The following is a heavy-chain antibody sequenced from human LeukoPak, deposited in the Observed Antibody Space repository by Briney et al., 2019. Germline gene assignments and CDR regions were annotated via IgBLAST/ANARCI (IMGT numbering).Heavy chain of an antibody. Sequence: SETLSLTCTVSGGSISSSSYYWGWIRQPPGKGLEWIGSIYYSGSTYYNPSLKSRVTISVDTSKNQFSLKLSSVTAADAAVYYCARVGFSVRYFDWSPLGAFDIWGQGTMVTVSS. J-gene: IGHJ3*02. CDR3: ARVGFSVRYFDWSPLGAFDI. CDR2: IYYSGST. V-gene: IGHV4-39*07. D-gene: IGHD3-9*01. CDR1: GGSISSSSYY.